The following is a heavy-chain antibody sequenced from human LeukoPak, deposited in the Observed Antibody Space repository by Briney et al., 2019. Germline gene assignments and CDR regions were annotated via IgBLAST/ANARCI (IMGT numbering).Heavy chain of an antibody. J-gene: IGHJ4*02. V-gene: IGHV3-15*01. Sequence: GGSLRLSCAASGFTFSSAWMSWVRQAPGKGLEWVGRIKSKTDGGTTDYAAPVKGRFTISRDDSKNTLYLQMNSLKTEDTAVYYCTTAFPISGSYYGPIGSNGYYFDYWGQGTLVTVSS. D-gene: IGHD1-26*01. CDR1: GFTFSSAW. CDR2: IKSKTDGGTT. CDR3: TTAFPISGSYYGPIGSNGYYFDY.